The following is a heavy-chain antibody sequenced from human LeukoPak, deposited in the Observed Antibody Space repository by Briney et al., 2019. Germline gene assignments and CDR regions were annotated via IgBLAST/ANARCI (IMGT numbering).Heavy chain of an antibody. CDR2: ISGSGGST. D-gene: IGHD6-13*01. J-gene: IGHJ4*02. CDR3: AKVDSGIVATGSPYFDY. CDR1: GFTFSSYA. V-gene: IGHV3-23*01. Sequence: PGGSLRLSCAASGFTFSSYAMSWVRQAPGKGLEWVSAISGSGGSTYYADSVKGRFTISRDNSKNTLYLQMNSLRAVDTAVYYCAKVDSGIVATGSPYFDYWGQGTLVTVSS.